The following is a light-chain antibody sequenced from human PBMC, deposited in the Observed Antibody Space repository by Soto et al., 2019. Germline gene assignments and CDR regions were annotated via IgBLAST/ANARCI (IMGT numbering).Light chain of an antibody. CDR3: CSYAGTYTPWV. J-gene: IGLJ1*01. V-gene: IGLV2-11*01. CDR2: DVS. CDR1: SSDVGGYNY. Sequence: QSALTQPRSVSGSPGQSVTISCTGTSSDVGGYNYVSWYQQHPGKAPKLIIYDVSKRPSGVPDRFSGSKSGNTASLTISGLQAEDEADYYCCSYAGTYTPWVFGTGTKLTVL.